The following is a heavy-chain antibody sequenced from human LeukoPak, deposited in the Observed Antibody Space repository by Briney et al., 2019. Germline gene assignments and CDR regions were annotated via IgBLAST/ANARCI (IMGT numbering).Heavy chain of an antibody. Sequence: PGGSLRLSCAASGFTFSAYSMNWVRQAPGKGLEWVPFISTSSGTIYYADSVKGRFTISRDNAKNSLYLQMNSLRDEDTAVYYCARPTGYSSGWDIWGQGTMVTVSS. CDR1: GFTFSAYS. V-gene: IGHV3-48*02. CDR2: ISTSSGTI. J-gene: IGHJ3*02. D-gene: IGHD6-19*01. CDR3: ARPTGYSSGWDI.